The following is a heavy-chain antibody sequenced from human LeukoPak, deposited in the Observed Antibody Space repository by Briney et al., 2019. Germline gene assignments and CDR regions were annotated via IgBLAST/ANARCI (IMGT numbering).Heavy chain of an antibody. J-gene: IGHJ4*02. CDR2: IVVGSGNT. D-gene: IGHD2-15*01. Sequence: GTSVKVSCKASGFTFTSSAVQWVRQARGQRLEWIGWIVVGSGNTNYAQKFQERVTITRDMSTSTAYMELSSLRSEDTAVSYCAAEASGGTSYSYFDYWGQGTLVTVSS. CDR3: AAEASGGTSYSYFDY. V-gene: IGHV1-58*01. CDR1: GFTFTSSA.